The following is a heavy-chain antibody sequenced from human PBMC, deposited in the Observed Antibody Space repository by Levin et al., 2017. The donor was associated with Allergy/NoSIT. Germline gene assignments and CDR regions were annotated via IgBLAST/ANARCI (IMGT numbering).Heavy chain of an antibody. D-gene: IGHD2-15*01. CDR1: GFTFSSYW. CDR3: ARDTIHCSGGSCYFWNFDY. CDR2: IKQDGSEK. V-gene: IGHV3-7*04. J-gene: IGHJ4*02. Sequence: GGSLRLSCAASGFTFSSYWMSWVRQAPGKGLEWVANIKQDGSEKYYVDSVKGRFTISRDNAKNSLYLQMNSLRAEDTAVYYCARDTIHCSGGSCYFWNFDYWGQGTLVTVSS.